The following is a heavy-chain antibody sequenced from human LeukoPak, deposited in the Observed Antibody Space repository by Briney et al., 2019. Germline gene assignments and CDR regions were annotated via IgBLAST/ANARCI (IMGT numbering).Heavy chain of an antibody. CDR1: GYTFTSYD. J-gene: IGHJ5*02. Sequence: ASVKVSCKASGYTFTSYDINWVRQATGQGLEWIGWMNPNSGNTGYAQKFQGRVTMTRNTSISTAYMELSSLRSEDTAVYYCARGWTSIAARRRKNNWFDPWGQGALVTVSS. CDR3: ARGWTSIAARRRKNNWFDP. D-gene: IGHD6-6*01. V-gene: IGHV1-8*01. CDR2: MNPNSGNT.